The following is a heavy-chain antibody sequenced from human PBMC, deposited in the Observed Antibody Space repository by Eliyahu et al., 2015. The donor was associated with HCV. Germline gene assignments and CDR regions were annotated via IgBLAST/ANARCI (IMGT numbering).Heavy chain of an antibody. V-gene: IGHV3-48*03. CDR1: GFPFSSYE. J-gene: IGHJ6*02. Sequence: EVQLVESGGGLVQPGGSLRLSXAASGFPFSSYELNWVXXAPGKGLGGVSYISSSGSNIYYADSVKGRFTISRDNAKNSLYLQMNSLRAEDTAVYYCARERAPPLNYDILTGYLGYYYYGMDVWGQGTTVTVSS. CDR3: ARERAPPLNYDILTGYLGYYYYGMDV. CDR2: ISSSGSNI. D-gene: IGHD3-9*01.